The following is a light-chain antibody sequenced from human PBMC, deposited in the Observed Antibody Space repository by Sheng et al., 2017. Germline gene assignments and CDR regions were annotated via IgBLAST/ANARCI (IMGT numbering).Light chain of an antibody. CDR1: SGRIASNY. J-gene: IGLJ2*01. Sequence: NFILTQPPSVSASPGKTITIFCTRSSGRIASNYVQWYQQRPGSPPTTIIFEDDRRPSGVPGRFSGSVDSSSNSASLTISGLRTEDEADYYCQSSHDNYRVFGGGTKLTVL. CDR2: EDD. V-gene: IGLV6-57*01. CDR3: QSSHDNYRV.